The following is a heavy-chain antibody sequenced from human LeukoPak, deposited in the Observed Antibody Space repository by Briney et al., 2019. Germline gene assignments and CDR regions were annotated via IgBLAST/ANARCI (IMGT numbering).Heavy chain of an antibody. CDR3: AKDMAGGIAVAGTGFDY. CDR1: GFTFDDYA. J-gene: IGHJ4*02. CDR2: ISWNSGSI. Sequence: PGGSLRLSCAASGFTFDDYAMHWLRQAPGKGLEGVSGISWNSGSIGYADSVKGRFTISRDNAKNSLYLQMNSLRAEDTALYYCAKDMAGGIAVAGTGFDYWGQGTLVTVSS. D-gene: IGHD6-19*01. V-gene: IGHV3-9*01.